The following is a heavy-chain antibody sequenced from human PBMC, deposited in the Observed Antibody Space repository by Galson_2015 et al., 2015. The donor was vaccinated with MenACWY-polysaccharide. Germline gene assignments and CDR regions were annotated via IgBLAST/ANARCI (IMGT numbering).Heavy chain of an antibody. D-gene: IGHD4-23*01. CDR2: TYYRSKWYN. V-gene: IGHV6-1*01. CDR3: TVNYGGNSGDAFDI. J-gene: IGHJ3*02. CDR1: GDSVSSNGAA. Sequence: CAISGDSVSSNGAAWNWIRQSPSRGLEWLGRTYYRSKWYNDYAVSVKSRITINPDTSKNQFSLQLNSVTPEDTAVYYCTVNYGGNSGDAFDIWGQGTMVTVSS.